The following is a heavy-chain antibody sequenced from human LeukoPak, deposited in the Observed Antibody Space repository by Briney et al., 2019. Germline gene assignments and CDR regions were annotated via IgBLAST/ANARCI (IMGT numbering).Heavy chain of an antibody. V-gene: IGHV3-30*04. D-gene: IGHD6-13*01. J-gene: IGHJ4*02. CDR3: ARQSLAASGLDS. CDR2: VKHDGTYT. CDR1: GFTFSAYE. Sequence: GGSLRLSCAVSGFTFSAYEMHWVRQAPGKGLDWVAVVKHDGTYTSYAASAKGRFTISRDNSRNTVVLQMNSLSVDDTAIYYCARQSLAASGLDSWGQGMLVTVSS.